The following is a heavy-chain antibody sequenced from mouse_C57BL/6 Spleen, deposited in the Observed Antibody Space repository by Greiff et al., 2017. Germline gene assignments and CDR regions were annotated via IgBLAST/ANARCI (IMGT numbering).Heavy chain of an antibody. D-gene: IGHD2-3*01. Sequence: QVQLQQSGAELARPGASVKLSCKASGYTFTSYGISWVKQRTGQGLEWIGEIYPRSGNTYYNEKFKGKATLTADKSSSTAYMELRSLTSEDSAVYFCARDRDGYYWFADWGQGTLVTVSA. CDR1: GYTFTSYG. J-gene: IGHJ3*01. CDR3: ARDRDGYYWFAD. CDR2: IYPRSGNT. V-gene: IGHV1-81*01.